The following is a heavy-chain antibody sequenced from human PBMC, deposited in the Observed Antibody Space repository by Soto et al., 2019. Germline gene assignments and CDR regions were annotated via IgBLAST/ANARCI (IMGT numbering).Heavy chain of an antibody. Sequence: GGSLRLSCAASGFTFSSYAMSWVRQAPGKGLEWVSSISGSGGSIYYADSVKGRFTISRDNSKNTLYLQMNSLRAEDTAVYYCASRAVPAAVYYFDYWGQGTLVTVSS. CDR1: GFTFSSYA. CDR2: ISGSGGSI. D-gene: IGHD2-2*01. CDR3: ASRAVPAAVYYFDY. V-gene: IGHV3-23*01. J-gene: IGHJ4*02.